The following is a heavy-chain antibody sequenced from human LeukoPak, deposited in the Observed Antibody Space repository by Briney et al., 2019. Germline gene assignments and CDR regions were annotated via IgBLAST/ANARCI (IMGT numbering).Heavy chain of an antibody. D-gene: IGHD5-12*01. J-gene: IGHJ4*02. CDR1: GFTFSNYG. Sequence: GGSLRLPCAASGFTFSNYGMHWVRQAPGKGLEWVAVISYDGSNKYYADSVKGRFTISRDNSKNTLYLQMNSLRGDDTAVYYCANPQSRGYDYLDYWGQGTLVTVSS. V-gene: IGHV3-30*18. CDR3: ANPQSRGYDYLDY. CDR2: ISYDGSNK.